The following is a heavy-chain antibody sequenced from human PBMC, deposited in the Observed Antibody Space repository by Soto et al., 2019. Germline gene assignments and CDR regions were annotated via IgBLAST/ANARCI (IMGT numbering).Heavy chain of an antibody. J-gene: IGHJ6*02. CDR2: ITGPSTTI. Sequence: EVQLVESGGGLVQPGGSPRLSCAGCGFIFSTYTMNWVRQARGKGLEWLADITGPSTTISYRDGVKGRFPISRDNAKRSLFLPLDRLRDDDTAVYYCASSREPGVHYGLDLWGPGTTVTVSS. V-gene: IGHV3-48*02. CDR3: ASSREPGVHYGLDL. D-gene: IGHD1-26*01. CDR1: GFIFSTYT.